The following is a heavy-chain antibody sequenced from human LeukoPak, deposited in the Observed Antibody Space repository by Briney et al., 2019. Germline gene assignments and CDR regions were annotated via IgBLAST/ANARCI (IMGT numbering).Heavy chain of an antibody. CDR3: ASPLRSGGSIDY. V-gene: IGHV1-24*01. J-gene: IGHJ4*02. D-gene: IGHD2-15*01. CDR2: FDPEDGET. Sequence: ASVKVSCKVSGYTLTELSMHWVRQAPGKGLEWMGGFDPEDGETIYAQKFQGRVTMTEDTSTDTAYMELSSLRSEDTAVYYCASPLRSGGSIDYWGQGTLVTVSS. CDR1: GYTLTELS.